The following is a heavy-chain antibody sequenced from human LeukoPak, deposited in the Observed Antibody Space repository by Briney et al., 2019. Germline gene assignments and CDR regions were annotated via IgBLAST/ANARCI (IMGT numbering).Heavy chain of an antibody. V-gene: IGHV1-18*01. D-gene: IGHD2/OR15-2a*01. CDR1: GYTFSNYG. Sequence: ASVKVSCEASGYTFSNYGLTWVRQAPGRGLDWMGWISAYNGNTNYAQKFQDRVTVTTDTSTSTAYMELRSLTSDDTAVYYCARQVDSTMALPDYWGQGTLVTVSS. CDR3: ARQVDSTMALPDY. J-gene: IGHJ4*02. CDR2: ISAYNGNT.